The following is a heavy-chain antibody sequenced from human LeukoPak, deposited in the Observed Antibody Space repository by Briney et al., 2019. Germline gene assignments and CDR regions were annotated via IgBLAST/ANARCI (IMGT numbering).Heavy chain of an antibody. Sequence: GGSLRLSCAASGFTFDTYAMSWVRQAPGKGLEWVSAISGSGGSTYYADSVKGRFTISRDNSKNTLYLHMNSLRAEDTAVYYCAKDSAYQPTSRYYFDYWGQGTLVTVSS. CDR3: AKDSAYQPTSRYYFDY. J-gene: IGHJ4*02. CDR1: GFTFDTYA. CDR2: ISGSGGST. V-gene: IGHV3-23*01.